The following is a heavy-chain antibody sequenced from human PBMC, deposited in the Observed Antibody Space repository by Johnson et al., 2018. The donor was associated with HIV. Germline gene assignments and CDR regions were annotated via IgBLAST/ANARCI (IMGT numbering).Heavy chain of an antibody. CDR2: ISGGGVGT. Sequence: QMQLVESGGGLVKPGGSLRLSCAGSGFTLSDYYMSWVRQAPGKGLEWIAYISGGGVGTFYADSVKGRFTISRDNAKNSLYLQMNSLRAEDTAVYYCARLRRSEPNDAFDIWGQGTMVTVSS. D-gene: IGHD5-12*01. V-gene: IGHV3-11*01. CDR1: GFTLSDYY. J-gene: IGHJ3*02. CDR3: ARLRRSEPNDAFDI.